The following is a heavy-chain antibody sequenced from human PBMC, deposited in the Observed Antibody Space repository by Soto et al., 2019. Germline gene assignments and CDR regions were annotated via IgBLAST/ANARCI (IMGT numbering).Heavy chain of an antibody. J-gene: IGHJ5*02. Sequence: EVQLVQSGAEVKKPGESLKISCKVSGYSFTSHWIAWVRQMPGKGLEWMGIIYPDDSDTRYNPSFQGQVTFSADKSINTAYLQWSSLKASDTAMYYCARQGIAVHYFDPWGQGTQVTVSS. CDR2: IYPDDSDT. V-gene: IGHV5-51*01. CDR3: ARQGIAVHYFDP. CDR1: GYSFTSHW. D-gene: IGHD6-19*01.